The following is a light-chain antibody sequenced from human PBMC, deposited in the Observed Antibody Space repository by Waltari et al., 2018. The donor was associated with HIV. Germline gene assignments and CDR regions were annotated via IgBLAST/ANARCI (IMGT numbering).Light chain of an antibody. CDR1: TGAVTSDHY. Sequence: QAVVTQEPSLTVSPGGTVTLTCGSSTGAVTSDHYPYWFQQKPGQAPRTLIYETSNKHSWTPARFSGSRLGGKAALTLSGAQPEDEAEYYCLLSYGGARVFGGGTKLTVL. CDR2: ETS. V-gene: IGLV7-46*01. J-gene: IGLJ2*01. CDR3: LLSYGGARV.